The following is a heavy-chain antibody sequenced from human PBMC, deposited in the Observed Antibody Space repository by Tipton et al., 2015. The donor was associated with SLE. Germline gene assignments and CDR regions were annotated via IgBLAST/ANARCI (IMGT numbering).Heavy chain of an antibody. J-gene: IGHJ3*02. CDR3: TRELDTFDI. CDR1: GDAISSNY. Sequence: TLSLTCSVSGDAISSNYWSWFRQPPGKGLEWIGHFFNGGRSSSSPSLRSRLTMSVDTSKNQFSLKLSSVTAADTAMYYCTRELDTFDIWGQGTMVTVSS. CDR2: FFNGGRS. V-gene: IGHV4-4*08.